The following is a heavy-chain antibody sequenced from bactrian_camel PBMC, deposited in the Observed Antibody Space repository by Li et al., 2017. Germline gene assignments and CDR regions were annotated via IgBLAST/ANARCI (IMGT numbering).Heavy chain of an antibody. CDR3: YTVPLVLRSSGFRCGFGY. V-gene: IGHV3S60*01. CDR2: ISSDGTT. D-gene: IGHD2*01. CDR1: GFTSNICG. J-gene: IGHJ6*01. Sequence: QLVESGGGSVQAGGSLRLSCTAPGFTSNICGMDWYRQAPGKEREFVSSISSDGTTSYADSVKGRFTISVDKAKDTVDLQMNSLKPEDTATYYCYTVPLVLRSSGFRCGFGYWGQGTQVTVS.